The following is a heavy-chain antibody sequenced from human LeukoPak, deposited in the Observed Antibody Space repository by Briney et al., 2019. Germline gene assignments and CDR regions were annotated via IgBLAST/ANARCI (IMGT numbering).Heavy chain of an antibody. Sequence: ASVKVSCKASGGTFSSYAISWVRQAPGQGLEWMGRIIPILGIANYAQKFKGRVTITADKSTSTAYMELSSLRSEDTAVYYCASYEMATPNRDYWGQGTLVTVSS. CDR2: IIPILGIA. CDR1: GGTFSSYA. D-gene: IGHD5-24*01. V-gene: IGHV1-69*04. CDR3: ASYEMATPNRDY. J-gene: IGHJ4*02.